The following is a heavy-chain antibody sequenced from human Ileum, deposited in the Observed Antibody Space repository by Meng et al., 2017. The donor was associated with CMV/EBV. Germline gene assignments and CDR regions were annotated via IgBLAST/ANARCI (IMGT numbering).Heavy chain of an antibody. CDR2: IYYSGST. CDR1: GGSISSSSYY. J-gene: IGHJ4*02. D-gene: IGHD2-15*01. Sequence: SETLSLTRTVSGGSISSSSYYWGWIRQPPGKGLEWIGSIYYSGSTYYNPSLKSRVTISVDTSKNQFSLKLSSVTAADTAVYYCARGASWYIFDYWGQGTLVTVSS. CDR3: ARGASWYIFDY. V-gene: IGHV4-39*07.